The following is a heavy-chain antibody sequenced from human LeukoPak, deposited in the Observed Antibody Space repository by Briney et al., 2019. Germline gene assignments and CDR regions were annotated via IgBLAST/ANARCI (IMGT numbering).Heavy chain of an antibody. CDR3: ARSPYYYDSSGYTYYYYYYMDV. J-gene: IGHJ6*03. D-gene: IGHD3-22*01. CDR2: IKQDGSEK. V-gene: IGHV3-7*01. CDR1: GFTFSSYW. Sequence: GGSLRLSCAASGFTFSSYWMSWARQAPGKGLEWVANIKQDGSEKYYVDSVKGRFTISRDNAKNSLYLQINSLRAEDTAVYYCARSPYYYDSSGYTYYYYYYMDVWGKGTTVTVSS.